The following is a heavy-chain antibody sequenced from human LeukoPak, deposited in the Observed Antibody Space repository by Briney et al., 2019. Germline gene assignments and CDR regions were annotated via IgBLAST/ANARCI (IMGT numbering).Heavy chain of an antibody. J-gene: IGHJ5*02. CDR1: GFTFSSYG. CDR2: ISGSGGST. V-gene: IGHV3-23*01. D-gene: IGHD2-2*01. CDR3: AVSRGSKGRYWFDP. Sequence: GGSLRLSCAASGFTFSSYGMSWVRQAPGKGLEWVSVISGSGGSTYYADSVKGRFTISRDNSKNTLYLQMNSLRAEDTAVYYCAVSRGSKGRYWFDPWGQGTLVTVSS.